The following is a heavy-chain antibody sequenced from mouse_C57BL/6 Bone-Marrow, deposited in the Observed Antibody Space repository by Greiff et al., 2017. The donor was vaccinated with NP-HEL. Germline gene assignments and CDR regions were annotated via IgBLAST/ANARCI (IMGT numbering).Heavy chain of an antibody. CDR2: IDPENGDT. CDR3: TTGYYGSRLY. CDR1: GFNIKDDY. D-gene: IGHD1-1*01. J-gene: IGHJ4*01. V-gene: IGHV14-4*01. Sequence: EVQLQESGAELVRPGASVKLSCTASGFNIKDDYMHWVKQRPEQGLEWIGWIDPENGDTEYASKFQGKATITADTSSNTAYLQLSSLTSEYTAVYYCTTGYYGSRLYWGQGTSVTVSS.